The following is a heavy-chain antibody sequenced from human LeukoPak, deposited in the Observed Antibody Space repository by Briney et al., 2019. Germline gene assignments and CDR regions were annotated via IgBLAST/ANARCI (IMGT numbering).Heavy chain of an antibody. CDR1: GGSISGYY. V-gene: IGHV4-59*01. CDR2: IYSGGGT. CDR3: ARGHYDLAP. J-gene: IGHJ5*02. D-gene: IGHD4-17*01. Sequence: SETLSLTCTVSGGSISGYYWTWIRQPPRKGLEWIGYIYSGGGTKYDPSLEGRVSISIDTSKDQVSLNLRYLTAADTAMYFCARGHYDLAPWGQGILVTVSS.